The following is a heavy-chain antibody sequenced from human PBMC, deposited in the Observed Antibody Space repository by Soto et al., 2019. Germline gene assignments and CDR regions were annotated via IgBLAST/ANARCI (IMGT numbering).Heavy chain of an antibody. J-gene: IGHJ4*02. V-gene: IGHV3-9*01. CDR1: GFTFDDFA. Sequence: SLRLSCAASGFTFDDFAMHWARQAPGKGLEWVSGINWNAGSIGYADSVKGRFTISKDIAKNSLYLQMNSLRADDTALYYCAKALSGYSYGPFDYWGQGTLVTVSS. CDR2: INWNAGSI. CDR3: AKALSGYSYGPFDY. D-gene: IGHD5-18*01.